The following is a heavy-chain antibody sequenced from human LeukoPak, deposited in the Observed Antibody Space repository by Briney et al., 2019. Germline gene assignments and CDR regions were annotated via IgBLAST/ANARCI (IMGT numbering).Heavy chain of an antibody. Sequence: GASVKVSCKASGYTFTSYDINWVRQATGQGLEWMGWMNPNSGNTGYAQKFQGRVTITRNTSISTAYMELSSLRSEDTAVYYCARATSIAARLQTIFDYWGQGTLVTVSS. CDR3: ARATSIAARLQTIFDY. D-gene: IGHD6-6*01. CDR1: GYTFTSYD. CDR2: MNPNSGNT. J-gene: IGHJ4*02. V-gene: IGHV1-8*03.